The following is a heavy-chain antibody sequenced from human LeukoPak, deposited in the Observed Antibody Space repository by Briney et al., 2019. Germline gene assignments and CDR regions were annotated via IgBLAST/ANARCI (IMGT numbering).Heavy chain of an antibody. D-gene: IGHD6-19*01. J-gene: IGHJ6*03. CDR2: IYYSGST. CDR3: ASQAYGWSLPDYYYYMYV. Sequence: SETLSLTCTVSGGSISSYYWSWIRQPPRKGLEWIGYIYYSGSTNYNPSLKSRVTISVDTSKNQFSLKLSSVTAADTAVYYCASQAYGWSLPDYYYYMYVWGKGTTVTVSS. CDR1: GGSISSYY. V-gene: IGHV4-59*08.